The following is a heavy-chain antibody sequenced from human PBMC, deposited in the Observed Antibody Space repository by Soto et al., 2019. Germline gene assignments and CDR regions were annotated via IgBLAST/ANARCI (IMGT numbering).Heavy chain of an antibody. Sequence: QVQLVESGGGVVQPGRSLRLSCAASGFTFSSYAMHWVRQAPGKGLEWVAVISYDGSNKYYADSVKGRFTISRDNSKNTRYPPMNRRRAEDTAVYYCARARLDTPALDYWGQGTLVTSS. CDR3: ARARLDTPALDY. J-gene: IGHJ4*02. D-gene: IGHD2-2*01. V-gene: IGHV3-30-3*01. CDR2: ISYDGSNK. CDR1: GFTFSSYA.